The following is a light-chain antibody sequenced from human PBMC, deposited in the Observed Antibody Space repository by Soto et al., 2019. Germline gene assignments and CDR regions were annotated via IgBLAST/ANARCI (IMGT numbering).Light chain of an antibody. CDR1: QSVSNK. CDR3: QQYNNWPLT. CDR2: DAS. Sequence: EIVMTQSPATLSVSPGERATLSCRASQSVSNKLAWYQQKPGQAPRLLIYDASTRATGIPARFSGSGSGTEFTLTISSLQSEDFAVYYCQQYNNWPLTFGGGTKVEIK. J-gene: IGKJ4*01. V-gene: IGKV3D-15*01.